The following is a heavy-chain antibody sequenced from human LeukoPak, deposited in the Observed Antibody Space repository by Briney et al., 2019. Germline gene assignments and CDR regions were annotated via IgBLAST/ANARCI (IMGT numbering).Heavy chain of an antibody. CDR1: GFTFSSYA. D-gene: IGHD3-22*01. J-gene: IGHJ3*02. Sequence: PGGFLRLSCAASGFTFSSYAMSWVRQAPGKGLEWVSAISGSGGSTYYADSVKGRFTISRDNSKNTLYLQMNSLRAEDTVVYYCARATYYYDSSGYAFDIWGQGTMVTVSS. V-gene: IGHV3-23*01. CDR3: ARATYYYDSSGYAFDI. CDR2: ISGSGGST.